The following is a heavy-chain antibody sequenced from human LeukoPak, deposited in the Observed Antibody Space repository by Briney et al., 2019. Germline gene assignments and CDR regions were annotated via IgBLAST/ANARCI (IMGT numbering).Heavy chain of an antibody. D-gene: IGHD3-10*01. Sequence: PGGSLRLSCAASGFTFSSYWMRWVRQAPGKGLDWVANIKQDGSEKYYVDSVKGRFTISRDNAKNSLYLQMNSLRAEDTAVYYCAEITMIRGFDYWGQGTLVTVSS. V-gene: IGHV3-7*05. J-gene: IGHJ4*02. CDR1: GFTFSSYW. CDR2: IKQDGSEK. CDR3: AEITMIRGFDY.